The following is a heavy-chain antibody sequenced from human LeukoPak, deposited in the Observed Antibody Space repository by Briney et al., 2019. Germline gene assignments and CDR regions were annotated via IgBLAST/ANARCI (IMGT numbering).Heavy chain of an antibody. D-gene: IGHD6-19*01. V-gene: IGHV1-18*01. Sequence: ASVKVSCXASGYTFTSYGISWVRQAPGQGLEWMGWISAYNGNTNYAQKLQGRVTMTTDTSTSTAYMELRSLRSDDTAVYYCARMYSSGWYGDYWGQGTLVIVSS. J-gene: IGHJ4*02. CDR2: ISAYNGNT. CDR3: ARMYSSGWYGDY. CDR1: GYTFTSYG.